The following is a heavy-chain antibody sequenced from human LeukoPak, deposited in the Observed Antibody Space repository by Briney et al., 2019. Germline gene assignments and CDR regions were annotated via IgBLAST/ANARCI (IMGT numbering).Heavy chain of an antibody. CDR3: ASRNYYDSSGSEFRDY. V-gene: IGHV4-59*08. CDR1: GGSISSYY. J-gene: IGHJ4*02. Sequence: SETLSLTCTVSGGSISSYYWSWLRQPPGKGLEWIGYIYYSGSTNYNPSLKSRVTISVDTSKNQFSLKLSSVTAADTAVYYCASRNYYDSSGSEFRDYWGQGTLVTVSS. CDR2: IYYSGST. D-gene: IGHD3-22*01.